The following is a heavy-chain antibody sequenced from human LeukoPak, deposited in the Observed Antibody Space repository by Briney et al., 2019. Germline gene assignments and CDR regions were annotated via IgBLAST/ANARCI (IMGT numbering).Heavy chain of an antibody. D-gene: IGHD2-2*01. Sequence: PSETLSLTCAVYGGSFSGYYWSWIRQPPGKGLEWIGEINHSGSTNYNPSLESRVTISVDTSKNQFSLKLSSVTAADTAVYYCARAQRYCSSTSCRYFDYWGQGTLVTVSS. J-gene: IGHJ4*02. V-gene: IGHV4-34*01. CDR2: INHSGST. CDR1: GGSFSGYY. CDR3: ARAQRYCSSTSCRYFDY.